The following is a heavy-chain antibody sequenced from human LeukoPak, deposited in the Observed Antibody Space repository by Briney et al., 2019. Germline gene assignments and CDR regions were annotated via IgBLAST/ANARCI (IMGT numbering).Heavy chain of an antibody. CDR1: GGTFSNYG. CDR3: ARDRWEAYYYYGMDV. Sequence: ASVKVSCKASGGTFSNYGINWVRQAPGQGLEWMGIINPSGGSTSYAQKFQGRVTMTRDTSTSTVYMELSSLRSEDTAVYYCARDRWEAYYYYGMDVWGQGTTVTVSS. J-gene: IGHJ6*02. D-gene: IGHD1-26*01. CDR2: INPSGGST. V-gene: IGHV1-46*01.